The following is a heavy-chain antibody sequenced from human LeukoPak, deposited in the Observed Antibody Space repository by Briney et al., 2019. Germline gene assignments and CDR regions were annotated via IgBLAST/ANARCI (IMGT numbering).Heavy chain of an antibody. CDR3: ARDRITGTPSPRPNWFDP. D-gene: IGHD1-20*01. CDR2: ISYRSSHI. Sequence: GGSLRLSCTASGFTFSDCDMNWFRQAPGKGLEWVASISYRSSHIYYADSAKGRFTISRDNAKNSLYLQMNSLRAEDTAVYYCARDRITGTPSPRPNWFDPWGQGTLVTVSS. CDR1: GFTFSDCD. J-gene: IGHJ5*02. V-gene: IGHV3-21*06.